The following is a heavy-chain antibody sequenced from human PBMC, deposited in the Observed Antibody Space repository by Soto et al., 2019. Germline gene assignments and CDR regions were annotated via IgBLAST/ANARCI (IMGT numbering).Heavy chain of an antibody. CDR3: ARDPQYCSGGSCYSDHYAFDI. CDR2: IYSGGST. V-gene: IGHV3-66*01. CDR1: GFTVSSNY. D-gene: IGHD2-15*01. Sequence: GGSLRLSCAASGFTVSSNYMSWVRQAPGKGLEWVSVIYSGGSTYYADSVKGRFTISRDNSKNTLYLQMNSLRAEDTAVYYCARDPQYCSGGSCYSDHYAFDIWGQGTMVTVSS. J-gene: IGHJ3*02.